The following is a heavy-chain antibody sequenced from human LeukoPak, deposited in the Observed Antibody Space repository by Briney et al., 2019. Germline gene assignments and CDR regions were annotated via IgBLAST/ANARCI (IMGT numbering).Heavy chain of an antibody. CDR1: GGSIRSYY. D-gene: IGHD6-19*01. J-gene: IGHJ4*02. V-gene: IGHV4-59*08. CDR2: IYYTGST. CDR3: ARHLDSNGWYVIDY. Sequence: SETLSLTCTVSGGSIRSYYWSWIRQPPGKGLEYIGYIYYTGSTNSNPSLKNRVTISLDPSKTQFSLNLSPMTAADTAVYYCARHLDSNGWYVIDYWGQGTLVTVSS.